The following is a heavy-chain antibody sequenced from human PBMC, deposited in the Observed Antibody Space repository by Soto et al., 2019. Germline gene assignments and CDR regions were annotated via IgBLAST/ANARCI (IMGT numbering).Heavy chain of an antibody. Sequence: SETLSLTCTVSGGSISSGDYYWTWIRQHPGKGLEWIGYISYSGSTYYNPSLRSRVTTSLDTPKNQFSLKLSSVAAADTAVYYCSRAGYGDYVWDFDYWGQGTLVTVSS. CDR3: SRAGYGDYVWDFDY. D-gene: IGHD4-17*01. CDR2: ISYSGST. J-gene: IGHJ4*02. CDR1: GGSISSGDYY. V-gene: IGHV4-31*03.